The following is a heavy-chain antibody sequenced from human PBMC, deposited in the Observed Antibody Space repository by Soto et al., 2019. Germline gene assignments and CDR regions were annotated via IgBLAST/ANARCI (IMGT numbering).Heavy chain of an antibody. CDR1: GGTFSSYT. V-gene: IGHV1-69*02. D-gene: IGHD3-10*01. CDR3: ASEEDYGSGSYDPSY. J-gene: IGHJ4*02. Sequence: QVQLVQSGAEVKKPGSSVKVSCKASGGTFSSYTISWVRQAPGQGLEWMGRIIPILGIANYAQKFQGRVTITADKSTSTAYMELSSLRSEDTAVYYCASEEDYGSGSYDPSYWGQGTLVTVSS. CDR2: IIPILGIA.